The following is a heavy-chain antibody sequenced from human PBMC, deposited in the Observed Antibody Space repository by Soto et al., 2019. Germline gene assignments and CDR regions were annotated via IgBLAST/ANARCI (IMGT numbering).Heavy chain of an antibody. D-gene: IGHD4-17*01. CDR3: AHAGDYAVLSFDH. V-gene: IGHV2-5*02. Sequence: QITLKESGPTLVRPAQTLTLTCDFSGFSLTTYDMGVACIRQPPGKALEWLALIYWDDDKRYSPSLKNRLAISKDTSRTQVVLTITNMDPVDTATYFCAHAGDYAVLSFDHWGPGTLVTVSS. CDR1: GFSLTTYDMG. J-gene: IGHJ4*02. CDR2: IYWDDDK.